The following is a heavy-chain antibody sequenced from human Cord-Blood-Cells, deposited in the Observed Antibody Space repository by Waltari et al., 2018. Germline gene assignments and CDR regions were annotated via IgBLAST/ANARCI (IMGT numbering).Heavy chain of an antibody. V-gene: IGHV4-39*01. CDR1: GGSISSSSYY. CDR2: ICYSGST. CDR3: ARFLEWLYYFDY. D-gene: IGHD3-3*01. J-gene: IGHJ4*02. Sequence: QLQLQESGPGLVKPSETLSLTCTVSGGSISSSSYYWGWIRQPPGKGLEWIGSICYSGSTYYNPSLKSRVTISVDTSKNQFSLKLSSVTAADTAVYYCARFLEWLYYFDYWGQGTLVTVSS.